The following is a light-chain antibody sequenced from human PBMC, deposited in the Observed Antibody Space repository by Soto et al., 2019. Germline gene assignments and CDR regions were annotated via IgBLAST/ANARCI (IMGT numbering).Light chain of an antibody. CDR2: DAS. Sequence: DIQMTQSPSSLSASAGDRVTITCRASQYISRYVNWYQTKPGKVPKLLIYDASNLQSGVPSRFSGSGSGTDFTLTISSLQPEDFATYYCQQSYSSPPLTFGGGTKVEIK. CDR1: QYISRY. CDR3: QQSYSSPPLT. J-gene: IGKJ4*01. V-gene: IGKV1-39*01.